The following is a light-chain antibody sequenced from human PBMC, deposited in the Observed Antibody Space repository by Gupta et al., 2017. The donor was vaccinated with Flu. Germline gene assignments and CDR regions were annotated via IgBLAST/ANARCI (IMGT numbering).Light chain of an antibody. CDR2: ETD. CDR1: SYNIENNY. CDR3: GTWDNSRSAWV. J-gene: IGLJ3*02. V-gene: IGLV1-51*02. Sequence: KVTISCSGKSYNIENNYVDWYQQLPGTAPKLIIYETDKQPSGIPDRFSGSKSGTSATLGITGVQTGDEADYYCGTWDNSRSAWVFGGGTKLTVL.